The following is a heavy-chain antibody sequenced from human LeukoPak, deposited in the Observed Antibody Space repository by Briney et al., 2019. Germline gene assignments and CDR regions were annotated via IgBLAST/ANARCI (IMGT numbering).Heavy chain of an antibody. J-gene: IGHJ1*01. Sequence: GRSLRLSCAASGFTFSSYAMHWVRQAPGKGLEWVAVISYDGSNKYYADSVKGRFTISRDNSKNTLYLQMNSLRAEDTAVYYCAREDILTGYSSAEYFQHWGQGTLVTVSS. V-gene: IGHV3-30-3*01. CDR2: ISYDGSNK. CDR3: AREDILTGYSSAEYFQH. D-gene: IGHD3-9*01. CDR1: GFTFSSYA.